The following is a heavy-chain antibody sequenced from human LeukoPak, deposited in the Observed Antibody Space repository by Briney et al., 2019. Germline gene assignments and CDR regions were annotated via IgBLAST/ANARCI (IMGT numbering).Heavy chain of an antibody. D-gene: IGHD2-2*01. Sequence: PSETLSLTCTVSGGSISSYYWSWIRQPPGKGLEWLGYIYYSRRTNYNPSLKSRVTISVDTSKNQFSLKLSSVTAADTAVYYCARDRSVVGPAANYGMDVWGKGATVTVSS. CDR3: ARDRSVVGPAANYGMDV. V-gene: IGHV4-59*01. J-gene: IGHJ6*04. CDR2: IYYSRRT. CDR1: GGSISSYY.